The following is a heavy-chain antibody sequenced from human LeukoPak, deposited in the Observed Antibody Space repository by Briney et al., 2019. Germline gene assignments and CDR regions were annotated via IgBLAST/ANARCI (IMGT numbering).Heavy chain of an antibody. V-gene: IGHV3-7*01. CDR1: GFTFSNAW. D-gene: IGHD6-13*01. CDR3: ARAASTGTVDY. Sequence: GGSLRLSCAASGFTFSNAWMSWVRQAPGKALEWVANINQDGSETYYVDSVEGRFTISRDNAKDSLYLQMNSLRAEDTAVYYCARAASTGTVDYWGQGTLVTVSS. J-gene: IGHJ4*02. CDR2: INQDGSET.